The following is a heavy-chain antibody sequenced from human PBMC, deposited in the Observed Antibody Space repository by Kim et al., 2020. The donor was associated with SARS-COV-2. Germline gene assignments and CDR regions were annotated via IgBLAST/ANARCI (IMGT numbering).Heavy chain of an antibody. CDR3: ARGTRGHYCSSTSCQARGTFDI. CDR2: INHSGST. D-gene: IGHD2-2*01. CDR1: GGSFSGYY. V-gene: IGHV4-34*01. J-gene: IGHJ3*02. Sequence: SETLSLTCAVYGGSFSGYYWSWIRQPPGKGLEWIGEINHSGSTNYNPSLKSRVTISVDTSKNQFSLKLSSVTAADTAVYYCARGTRGHYCSSTSCQARGTFDIWGQGKMVTVSS.